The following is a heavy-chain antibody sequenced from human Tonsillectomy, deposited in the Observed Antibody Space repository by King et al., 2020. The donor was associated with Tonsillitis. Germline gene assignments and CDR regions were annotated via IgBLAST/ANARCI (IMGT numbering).Heavy chain of an antibody. Sequence: QLQESGPGLVKPSETLSLTCTVSGGSISSSSYYWGWIRQPPGKGLEWIGSIYYSGSTYYNPSLKSRVTISVDTSKNKFSLKLNSVTAADTAVYYCAGLRYSYGYFFDYWGQGTLVTVSS. D-gene: IGHD5-18*01. V-gene: IGHV4-39*01. CDR2: IYYSGST. CDR3: AGLRYSYGYFFDY. J-gene: IGHJ4*02. CDR1: GGSISSSSYY.